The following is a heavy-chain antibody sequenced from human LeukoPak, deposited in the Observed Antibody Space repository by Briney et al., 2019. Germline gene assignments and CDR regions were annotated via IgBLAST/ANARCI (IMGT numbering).Heavy chain of an antibody. V-gene: IGHV1-69*05. CDR2: IIPIFGTA. J-gene: IGHJ4*02. Sequence: GASVKVSCNASGGTFSSYAISWVRQAPGQGLEWMGGIIPIFGTANYAQKFQGRVTITTDESTSTAYMELSSLRSEDTAVYYCARTLVAHDDYWGQGTLVTVSS. CDR3: ARTLVAHDDY. D-gene: IGHD2-15*01. CDR1: GGTFSSYA.